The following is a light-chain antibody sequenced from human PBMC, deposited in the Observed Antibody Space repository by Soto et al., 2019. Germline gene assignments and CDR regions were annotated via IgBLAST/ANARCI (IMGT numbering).Light chain of an antibody. CDR2: GAS. CDR3: PQYNNRPPFT. Sequence: EIVMTQSPATLSVSPGDRATLSCRASQSVSSNLAWYQQKPGQAPRLLIYGASTRATGIPARFSGSGSGTEFTLTISSLQSEDFAVYFCPQYNNRPPFTFGQGTKLEIK. V-gene: IGKV3-15*01. J-gene: IGKJ2*01. CDR1: QSVSSN.